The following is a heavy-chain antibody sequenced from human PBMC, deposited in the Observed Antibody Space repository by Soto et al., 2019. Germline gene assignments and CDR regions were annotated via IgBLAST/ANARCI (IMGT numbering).Heavy chain of an antibody. D-gene: IGHD3-16*01. Sequence: QVQLVQSGAEVKKPGASVKVSCKASGYTFTRSGISWVRQAPGQGLEWMGWINGYNGNTNYAQKFQGRMTMTTDTPTTTADMVLMSRRSADTAVYYCARMGGDPSYYYGMDVWGQGTTVIVSS. CDR1: GYTFTRSG. CDR3: ARMGGDPSYYYGMDV. J-gene: IGHJ6*02. V-gene: IGHV1-18*01. CDR2: INGYNGNT.